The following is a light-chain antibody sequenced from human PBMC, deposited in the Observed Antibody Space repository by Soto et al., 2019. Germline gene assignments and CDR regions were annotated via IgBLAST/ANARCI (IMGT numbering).Light chain of an antibody. Sequence: EIVLTQSPGTLSLSPGERATLSCRASQSVSSSYLGWYQQKPGQAPRLLIYGASSRATGIPDWFSGSGSGTDFTLTISRLEPEDFAVYYCQQYGSSPLTFGGGTKVEIK. CDR2: GAS. CDR1: QSVSSSY. V-gene: IGKV3-20*01. J-gene: IGKJ4*01. CDR3: QQYGSSPLT.